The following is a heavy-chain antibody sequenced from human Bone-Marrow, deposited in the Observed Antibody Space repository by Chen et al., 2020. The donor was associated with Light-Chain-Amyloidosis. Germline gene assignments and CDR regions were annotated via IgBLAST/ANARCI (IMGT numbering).Heavy chain of an antibody. CDR3: ARRRDGYNFDY. CDR1: GYTFPNYW. V-gene: IGHV5-51*01. J-gene: IGHJ4*02. Sequence: EVQLEQSGPEVKKPGESLKISCKGSGYTFPNYWIGWVRQMPGKGLEWMGVIYPDDSDARYSPSFEGQVTRSADKSITTAYLQWRSLKASGTAMYYCARRRDGYNFDYWGQGTLVTVSS. D-gene: IGHD5-12*01. CDR2: IYPDDSDA.